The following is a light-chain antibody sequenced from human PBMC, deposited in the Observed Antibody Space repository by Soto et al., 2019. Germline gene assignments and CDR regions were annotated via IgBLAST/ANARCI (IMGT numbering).Light chain of an antibody. CDR2: RNN. J-gene: IGLJ1*01. V-gene: IGLV1-47*01. CDR1: ISNIGNNY. Sequence: QSVLTQPPSVSGTHGQRVTISCSGGISNIGNNYVHWFQQLPGTAPKVLSNRNNQRPSGVPDRFSGSKSGTSASLAISGLRSEDEAEYYCAAWDDTVRSYVFGTGTKVTVL. CDR3: AAWDDTVRSYV.